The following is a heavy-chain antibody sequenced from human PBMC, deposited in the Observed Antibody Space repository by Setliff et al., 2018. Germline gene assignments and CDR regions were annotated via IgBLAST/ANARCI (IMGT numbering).Heavy chain of an antibody. V-gene: IGHV3-21*04. J-gene: IGHJ4*02. D-gene: IGHD3-10*01. CDR1: GLIFTSYS. CDR2: ISSSSAYI. CDR3: AKSSGSSSATNLEY. Sequence: GSLRLSCAASGLIFTSYSMNWVRQAPGKGLEWVSSISSSSAYIYYADSVKGRFTISRDNAKNSVYLQMNSLRVEDTALYYCAKSSGSSSATNLEYLGPGTLVTVSS.